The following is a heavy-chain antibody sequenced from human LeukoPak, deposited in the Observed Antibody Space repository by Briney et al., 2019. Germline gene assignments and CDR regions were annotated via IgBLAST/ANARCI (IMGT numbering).Heavy chain of an antibody. Sequence: GGSLRLSCAASGFTFSVSVMHWVRQAPGKGLEYVSVISSNGGSTSYANSVKGRCTISRDNSKNTLYLQMGSLRAEDMAVYYCARDLSGGGLDYWGQGTLVTVSS. D-gene: IGHD3-10*01. J-gene: IGHJ4*02. CDR2: ISSNGGST. CDR1: GFTFSVSV. V-gene: IGHV3-64*01. CDR3: ARDLSGGGLDY.